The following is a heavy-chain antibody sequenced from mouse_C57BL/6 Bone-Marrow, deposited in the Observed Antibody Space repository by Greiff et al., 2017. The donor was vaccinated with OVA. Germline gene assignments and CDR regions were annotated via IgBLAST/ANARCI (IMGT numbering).Heavy chain of an antibody. CDR1: GYTFTSYW. D-gene: IGHD1-1*01. V-gene: IGHV1-69*01. CDR3: ARGVLSTQGDYFDY. J-gene: IGHJ2*01. CDR2: IDPSDSYT. Sequence: QVQLKQPGAELVMPGASVKLSCKASGYTFTSYWMHWVKQRPGQGLEWIGEIDPSDSYTNYNQKFKGKSTLTVDKSSSTAYMQLSSLTSEDSAVYYCARGVLSTQGDYFDYWGQGTTLTVSS.